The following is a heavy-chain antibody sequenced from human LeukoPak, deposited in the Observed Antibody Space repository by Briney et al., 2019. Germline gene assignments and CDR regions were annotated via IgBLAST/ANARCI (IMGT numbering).Heavy chain of an antibody. CDR2: IYSGGST. Sequence: PGGSLRLSCAASGFTVSSNYMSWVRQAPGKGLEWVSVIYSGGSTYYADSVKGRFTISRDNSKNTLYLQMNSLRAEDTAVYYCARGAIAADNDYWGQGTLVTVSS. V-gene: IGHV3-53*01. CDR3: ARGAIAADNDY. D-gene: IGHD6-13*01. CDR1: GFTVSSNY. J-gene: IGHJ4*02.